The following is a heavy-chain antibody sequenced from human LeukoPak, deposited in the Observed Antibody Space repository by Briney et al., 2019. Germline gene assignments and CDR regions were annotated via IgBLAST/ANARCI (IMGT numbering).Heavy chain of an antibody. Sequence: SETLSLTCAVYGGSFSGYYWSWIRQPPEKGLEWIGEINHSGSTNYNPSLKSRVTISVDTSKNQFSLKLSSVTAADTAVYYCARASSGSAIYYYYYMDVWAKGTTVTVS. CDR2: INHSGST. V-gene: IGHV4-34*01. D-gene: IGHD3-22*01. CDR3: ARASSGSAIYYYYYMDV. CDR1: GGSFSGYY. J-gene: IGHJ6*03.